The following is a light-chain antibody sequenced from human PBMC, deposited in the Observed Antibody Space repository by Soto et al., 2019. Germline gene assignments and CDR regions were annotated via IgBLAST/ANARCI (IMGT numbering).Light chain of an antibody. Sequence: ETVMTQSPATLSVSPGERATLSCRASRNVGSKLAWYQQKPGQAPRLLMSDASTRATGIPARFSGSGSGTEFTLTISSLQSEDFAVYYCQQYSDWKTFGQGTKLEIK. CDR3: QQYSDWKT. J-gene: IGKJ2*01. CDR1: RNVGSK. CDR2: DAS. V-gene: IGKV3-15*01.